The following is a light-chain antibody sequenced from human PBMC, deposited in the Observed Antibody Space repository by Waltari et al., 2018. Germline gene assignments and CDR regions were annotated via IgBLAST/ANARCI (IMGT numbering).Light chain of an antibody. J-gene: IGKJ1*01. Sequence: DIQMTQSPFSLSASVGDRVTITCRASQSISSYLNWDQQKPGRAPKLLIYAAYSLQSGVPSRFSGSGSGTDFTLTISSLQPEDFATYYCQQSYSTRWTFGQGTKVEIK. CDR3: QQSYSTRWT. CDR2: AAY. CDR1: QSISSY. V-gene: IGKV1-39*01.